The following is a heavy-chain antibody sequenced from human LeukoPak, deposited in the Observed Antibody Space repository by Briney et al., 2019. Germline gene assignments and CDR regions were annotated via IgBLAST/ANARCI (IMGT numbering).Heavy chain of an antibody. CDR3: ARSSSSIAARHGY. V-gene: IGHV1-2*02. Sequence: ASVKVSCKASGYTFTGYYMHWVRQAPGQGLEWMGWINPNSGGTNYAQKFQGRVTMTRDTSISTAYMELSRLRSDDTAVYYCARSSSSIAARHGYWGQGTLVIVSS. CDR2: INPNSGGT. CDR1: GYTFTGYY. J-gene: IGHJ4*02. D-gene: IGHD6-6*01.